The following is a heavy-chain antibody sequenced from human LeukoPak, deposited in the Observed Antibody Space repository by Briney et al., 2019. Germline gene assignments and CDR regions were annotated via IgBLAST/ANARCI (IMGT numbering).Heavy chain of an antibody. V-gene: IGHV3-48*03. D-gene: IGHD2-2*01. CDR2: ISSSGSTI. CDR1: GFTFSSYE. CDR3: ARGRSAAIFSWFDP. J-gene: IGHJ5*02. Sequence: GGSLRLSCAASGFTFSSYEMNWVRQAPGKGLEWVSYISSSGSTIYYADSVKGRFTISRDNAKNSLYLQMNSLRAEDTAVYYCARGRSAAIFSWFDPWGQGTLVTVSS.